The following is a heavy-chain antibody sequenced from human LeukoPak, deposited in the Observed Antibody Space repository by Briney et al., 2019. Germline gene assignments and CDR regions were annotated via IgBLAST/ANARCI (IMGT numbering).Heavy chain of an antibody. D-gene: IGHD3-10*01. Sequence: GGSLRLSCTASGFTFDDYAMHWVRQAPGKGLEWVSLITWDGGNTYYADSLKGRFTISRDNSKNSLYLQMNSLRAEDTALYYCAKSKKGSAFAHFDFWGQGTLVTVSS. V-gene: IGHV3-43D*03. CDR1: GFTFDDYA. CDR2: ITWDGGNT. CDR3: AKSKKGSAFAHFDF. J-gene: IGHJ4*02.